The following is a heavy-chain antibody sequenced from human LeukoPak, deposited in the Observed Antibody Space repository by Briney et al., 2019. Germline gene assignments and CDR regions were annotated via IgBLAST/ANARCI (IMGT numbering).Heavy chain of an antibody. Sequence: GESLKISCKGSGYSFTSYWIGWVRQMPGKGLEWMGIIYPGDSDTRYSPSFQGQVTISADKSISTAYLQWCSLKASDTAMYYCATLDFDYYGSGSYSQSPAFFDYWGQGTLVTVSS. V-gene: IGHV5-51*01. CDR2: IYPGDSDT. CDR1: GYSFTSYW. D-gene: IGHD3-10*01. J-gene: IGHJ4*02. CDR3: ATLDFDYYGSGSYSQSPAFFDY.